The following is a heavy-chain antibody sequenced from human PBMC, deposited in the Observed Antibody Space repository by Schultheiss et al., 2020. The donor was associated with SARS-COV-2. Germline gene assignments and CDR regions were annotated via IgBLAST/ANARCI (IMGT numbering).Heavy chain of an antibody. CDR1: GFTFSSYA. J-gene: IGHJ4*02. Sequence: GGSLRLSCAASGFTFSSYAMTWVRQAPGKGLEWVSSISVSGGDSLYADSVKGRFTISRDNSKNTLYLQMNSLRAEDTAVYYCARRELYSPFDYWGQGTLVTVSS. CDR2: ISVSGGDS. CDR3: ARRELYSPFDY. D-gene: IGHD3-10*01. V-gene: IGHV3-23*01.